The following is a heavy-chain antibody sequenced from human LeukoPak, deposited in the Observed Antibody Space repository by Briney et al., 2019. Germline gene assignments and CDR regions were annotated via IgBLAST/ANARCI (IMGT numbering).Heavy chain of an antibody. D-gene: IGHD2-15*01. CDR3: ARHPVVASGGVDY. V-gene: IGHV5-51*01. CDR1: GYKFTSYW. Sequence: GESLKISCEVSGYKFTSYWIGWIRQMPGKGLEWMGMIYPGDSDTRYSPSFQGQVTISADKSISTAYLQWSSLKASDTAMYYCARHPVVASGGVDYWGQGTLVTVSS. CDR2: IYPGDSDT. J-gene: IGHJ4*02.